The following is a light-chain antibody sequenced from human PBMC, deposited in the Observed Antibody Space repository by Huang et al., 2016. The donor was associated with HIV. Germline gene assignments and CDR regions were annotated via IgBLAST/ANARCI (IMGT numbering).Light chain of an antibody. V-gene: IGKV1-39*01. CDR1: QSISGY. CDR2: AAY. J-gene: IGKJ5*01. CDR3: QQSYSTPRT. Sequence: DIQMTQSPSSLSASVGDRVTITCRTSQSISGYLNWYQQKPGKAPKLLIYAAYSLQSGVPSMFSGSGSWTDFTLTISSLQPEDFETYYCQQSYSTPRTFGQGTRLEIK.